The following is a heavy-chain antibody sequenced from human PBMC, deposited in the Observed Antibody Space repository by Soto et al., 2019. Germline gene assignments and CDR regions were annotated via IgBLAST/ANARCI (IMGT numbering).Heavy chain of an antibody. CDR3: AREGYCSSGSCALYSHDFFGMDV. J-gene: IGHJ6*02. CDR2: IRAYNGYT. D-gene: IGHD2-15*01. CDR1: GYTFTSYG. Sequence: QVQLVQSGAEVKKPGASVKVSCKASGYTFTSYGISWVRQAPGQGLEWMGWIRAYNGYTKYAQKFQGRVTLTTDTPTSTAYMNLRSLTSDDTAVYYCAREGYCSSGSCALYSHDFFGMDVWGQGTTVTVSS. V-gene: IGHV1-18*04.